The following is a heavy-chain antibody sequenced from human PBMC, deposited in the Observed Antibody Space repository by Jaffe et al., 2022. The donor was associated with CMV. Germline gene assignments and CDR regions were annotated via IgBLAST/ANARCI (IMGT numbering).Heavy chain of an antibody. CDR1: GYTFTSYY. V-gene: IGHV1-46*01. D-gene: IGHD5-18*01. CDR3: ARGRGGVTAMGSLYYYYMDV. Sequence: QVQLVQSGAEVKKPGASVKVSCKASGYTFTSYYMHWVRQAPGQGLEWMGIINPSGGSTSYAQKFQGRVTMTRDTSTSTVYMELSSLRSEDTAVYYCARGRGGVTAMGSLYYYYMDVWGKGTTVTVSS. CDR2: INPSGGST. J-gene: IGHJ6*03.